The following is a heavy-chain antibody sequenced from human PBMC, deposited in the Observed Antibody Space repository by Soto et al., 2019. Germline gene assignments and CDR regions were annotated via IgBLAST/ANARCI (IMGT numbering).Heavy chain of an antibody. CDR2: INGPGGST. J-gene: IGHJ6*02. D-gene: IGHD1-1*01. Sequence: GGSLRLSCAASGVTFSSHAMSWVRQAPGKGLEWVSAINGPGGSTYYADSVKGRFSISRDNSKNTLYLQMNSLRAEDTAVYYWGKKLYKNSYYGMDAGGQGTRFT. CDR1: GVTFSSHA. CDR3: GKKLYKNSYYGMDA. V-gene: IGHV3-23*01.